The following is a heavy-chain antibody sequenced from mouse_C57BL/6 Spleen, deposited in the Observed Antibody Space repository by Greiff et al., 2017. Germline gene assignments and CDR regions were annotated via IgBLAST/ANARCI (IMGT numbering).Heavy chain of an antibody. J-gene: IGHJ3*01. CDR2: IYPGDGDT. V-gene: IGHV1-80*01. CDR3: ARGGYEYDAVAWFAY. Sequence: VKLVESGAELVKPGASVKISCKASGYAFSSYWMNWVKQRPGKGLEWIGQIYPGDGDTNYNGKFKGKATLTADKSSSTAYMQLSSLTSEDSAVYFCARGGYEYDAVAWFAYWGQGTLVTVSA. D-gene: IGHD2-4*01. CDR1: GYAFSSYW.